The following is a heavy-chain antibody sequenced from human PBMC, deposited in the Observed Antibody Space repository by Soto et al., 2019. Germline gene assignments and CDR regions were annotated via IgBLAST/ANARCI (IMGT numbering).Heavy chain of an antibody. J-gene: IGHJ4*02. CDR2: IIPVFQTA. CDR1: GGLFSSYP. Sequence: QEQLVQSGAEVKKPGSSVKVSCKASGGLFSSYPISWVRQVPGQGLEWMGGIIPVFQTAYYTQRFQGRVTITADESTNTAYMELSSQRAEDTAIYYCARGGSGYAWFNEFWGQGTLVTVSS. D-gene: IGHD3-22*01. V-gene: IGHV1-69*01. CDR3: ARGGSGYAWFNEF.